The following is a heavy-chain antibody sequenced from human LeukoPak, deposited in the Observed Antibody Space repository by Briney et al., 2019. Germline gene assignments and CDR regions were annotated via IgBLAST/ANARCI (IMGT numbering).Heavy chain of an antibody. V-gene: IGHV3-20*04. J-gene: IGHJ4*02. CDR2: INWNGGST. CDR1: GFTFDDYG. D-gene: IGHD2-2*01. CDR3: ARLGTWDIVVVPAAYLDY. Sequence: GGSLRLSCAASGFTFDDYGMSWVRQAPGKGLEWVSGINWNGGSTGYADSVKGRFTISRDNAKNSLYLQMNGLRAEDTALYYCARLGTWDIVVVPAAYLDYWGQGTLVTVSS.